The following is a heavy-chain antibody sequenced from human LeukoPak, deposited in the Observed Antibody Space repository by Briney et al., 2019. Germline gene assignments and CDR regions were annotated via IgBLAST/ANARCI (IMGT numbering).Heavy chain of an antibody. CDR1: GGTFSSYA. V-gene: IGHV1-8*02. CDR3: ARVAYYYDSAGLYLNYFYGMDV. D-gene: IGHD3-22*01. J-gene: IGHJ6*02. CDR2: MNPSSGNT. Sequence: ASVKVSCKASGGTFSSYAINWVRQATGQGLEWLGWMNPSSGNTGYAQKFQGRVTMTRDTSISTAYMELSSLRSEDTAMYYCARVAYYYDSAGLYLNYFYGMDVWGQGTTVTVSS.